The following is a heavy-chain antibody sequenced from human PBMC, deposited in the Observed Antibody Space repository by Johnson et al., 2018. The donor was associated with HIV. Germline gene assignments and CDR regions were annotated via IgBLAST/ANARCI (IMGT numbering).Heavy chain of an antibody. CDR3: ARDLRGYSYGLGAFDI. CDR2: ISGGGGST. D-gene: IGHD5-18*01. Sequence: VQLVESGGGVVQPGRSLRLSCAASGFTFSSYAMSWVRQAPGKGLELVSAISGGGGSTYYADSVKGRFTISRDNSKNTLYLQMNNLRAEDTAVYYCARDLRGYSYGLGAFDIWGQGTMVTVSS. CDR1: GFTFSSYA. V-gene: IGHV3-23*04. J-gene: IGHJ3*02.